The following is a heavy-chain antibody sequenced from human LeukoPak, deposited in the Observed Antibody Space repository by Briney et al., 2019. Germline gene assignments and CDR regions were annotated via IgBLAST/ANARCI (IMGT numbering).Heavy chain of an antibody. Sequence: PGGSLRLSCAASGFTFSSYAMSWVRQAPGKGLEWVSAISGSGGSTYYADSVKGRFTISRDNSKNTLYLQMNSLRAEDTAVYYCAKDLGYCSSTSCYEGYFDYWGQGTLVTVPS. V-gene: IGHV3-23*01. D-gene: IGHD2-2*01. J-gene: IGHJ4*02. CDR2: ISGSGGST. CDR1: GFTFSSYA. CDR3: AKDLGYCSSTSCYEGYFDY.